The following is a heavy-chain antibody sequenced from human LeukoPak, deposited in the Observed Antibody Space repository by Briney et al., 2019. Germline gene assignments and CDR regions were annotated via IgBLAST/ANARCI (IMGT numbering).Heavy chain of an antibody. CDR1: GGSFSGYY. D-gene: IGHD4-17*01. Sequence: PSETLSLTCAVYGGSFSGYYWSWIRQPPGKGLEWIGEINHSGGTNYNPSLKSRVTISVDTSRNQFSLKLSSVTAADTAVYYCARVVKDYGDSVEGVDPWGQGTLVTVSS. CDR2: INHSGGT. V-gene: IGHV4-34*01. CDR3: ARVVKDYGDSVEGVDP. J-gene: IGHJ5*02.